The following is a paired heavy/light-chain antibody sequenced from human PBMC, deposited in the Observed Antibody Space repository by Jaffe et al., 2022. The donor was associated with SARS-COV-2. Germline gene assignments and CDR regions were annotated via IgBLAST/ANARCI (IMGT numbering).Heavy chain of an antibody. CDR2: IKTMNEGGTT. CDR1: GFTFSTVW. CDR3: TTDFSRTCFGS. V-gene: IGHV3-15*01. Sequence: EVRLIESGGDLVEPGESLRLSCEASGFTFSTVWMSWVRQAPGKGLEWVGRIKTMNEGGTTDYAAPVKGRFAISRDDSQNMVYLQMNSLKIEDTAVYYCTTDFSRTCFGSWGQGTLVTVSS. J-gene: IGHJ4*02.
Light chain of an antibody. J-gene: IGKJ3*01. V-gene: IGKV3-20*01. CDR1: QSGRSNF. CDR2: GAS. CDR3: QQYDSSPPSFT. Sequence: EIVLTQSPGTLSLSPGERATLSCRASQSGRSNFLAWYQQKPGQAPRLLIYGASTRAAGIPDRFSGSGSGTDFTLTISRLEPEDVAVYYCQQYDSSPPSFTFGPGTRVDIK.